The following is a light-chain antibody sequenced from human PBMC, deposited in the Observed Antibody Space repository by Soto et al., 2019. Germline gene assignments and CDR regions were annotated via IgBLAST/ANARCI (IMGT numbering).Light chain of an antibody. CDR1: QSLVSSNGNTY. CDR3: MQGGHSPT. V-gene: IGKV2-30*01. CDR2: KVS. Sequence: DVVMTQSPLSLPVTLGQPASISCRSSQSLVSSNGNTYLNWFQQRPGQSPRRLVYKVSNRDSGVPDRFSGSGSGTDLTLHISRVEAEDVGVYYCMQGGHSPTFGQGTKLEIK. J-gene: IGKJ2*01.